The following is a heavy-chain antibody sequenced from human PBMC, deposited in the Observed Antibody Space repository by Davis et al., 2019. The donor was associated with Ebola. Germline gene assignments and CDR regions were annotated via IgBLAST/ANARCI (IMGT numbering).Heavy chain of an antibody. CDR1: RYTFTGYY. CDR3: AREILAVAGHDALDY. V-gene: IGHV1-2*02. CDR2: INPNSGGT. Sequence: ASVKVSCKASRYTFTGYYMHWVRQAPGQGLEWMGWINPNSGGTNYAQKFQGRVTMTRDTSISTAYMELSRLRSDDTAVYYCAREILAVAGHDALDYWGQGTLVTVSS. J-gene: IGHJ4*02. D-gene: IGHD6-19*01.